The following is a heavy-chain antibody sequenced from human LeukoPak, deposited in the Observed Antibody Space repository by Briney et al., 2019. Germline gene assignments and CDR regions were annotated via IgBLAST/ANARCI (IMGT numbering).Heavy chain of an antibody. CDR3: AKDRQWLALEAFDI. CDR2: ISSSSSYI. CDR1: GFTFSSYS. D-gene: IGHD6-19*01. Sequence: GGSLRLSCAASGFTFSSYSMNWVRQAPGKGLEWVSSISSSSSYIYYADSVKGRFTISRDNAKNSLYLQMNSLRAEDTAVYYCAKDRQWLALEAFDIWGQGTMVTVSS. J-gene: IGHJ3*02. V-gene: IGHV3-21*04.